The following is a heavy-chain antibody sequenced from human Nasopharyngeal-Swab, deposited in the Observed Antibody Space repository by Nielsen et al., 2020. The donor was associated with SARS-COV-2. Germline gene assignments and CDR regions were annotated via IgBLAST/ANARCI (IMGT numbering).Heavy chain of an antibody. CDR2: INPNSGGI. V-gene: IGHV1-2*06. J-gene: IGHJ1*01. D-gene: IGHD3-10*01. Sequence: SVKVSCKASGYTFTDYFIHWVRQAPGQGLEWMGRINPNSGGINYAQNFQGRVTMTRDTSVGTAYMEVSGLKSDDTAVYYCAGPRGDRNTWDRDFQHWGQGTLVTVSA. CDR1: GYTFTDYF. CDR3: AGPRGDRNTWDRDFQH.